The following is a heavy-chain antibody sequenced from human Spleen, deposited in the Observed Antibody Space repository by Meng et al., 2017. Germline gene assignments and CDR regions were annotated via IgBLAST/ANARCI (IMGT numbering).Heavy chain of an antibody. V-gene: IGHV3-30-3*02. D-gene: IGHD6-19*01. J-gene: IGHJ4*02. CDR1: GFTFTDYA. CDR3: AKPRDDGWYPLDS. Sequence: QVQLVESGGGVVQPGGSLRLSCAASGFTFTDYAMHWVRQAPGKGLEWVAIVSHDGNSGCYADSVKGRFTISRDNSKNTLYLQMNSLRAEDTALYYCAKPRDDGWYPLDSWGQGTLVTVSS. CDR2: VSHDGNSG.